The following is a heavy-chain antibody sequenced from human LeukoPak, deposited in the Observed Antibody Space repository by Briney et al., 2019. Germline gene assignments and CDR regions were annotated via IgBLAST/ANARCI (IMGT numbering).Heavy chain of an antibody. J-gene: IGHJ6*02. CDR2: ICAYNGNT. CDR3: ARDGYSAIGNNYYYYSMDV. CDR1: VYTFTSYG. D-gene: IGHD2-2*01. Sequence: ASVKVSCTGSVYTFTSYGISWVRQPPGQGLAWMGWICAYNGNTNYAQKLQGRVTMTTDTSTSTAYMELRSLRSDDTAVYYCARDGYSAIGNNYYYYSMDVWGQGTTVTVSS. V-gene: IGHV1-18*01.